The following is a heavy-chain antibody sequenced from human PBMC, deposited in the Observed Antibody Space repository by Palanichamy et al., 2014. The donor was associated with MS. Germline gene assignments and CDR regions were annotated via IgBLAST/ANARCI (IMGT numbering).Heavy chain of an antibody. V-gene: IGHV3-7*01. CDR2: IKEDESAK. Sequence: EVQLVESWGRAWSSRGGSLRLSCAASGFTFSGSWMSWVRQAPGKGLEWVANIKEDESAKYYMDSVKGRFTISRDNAKNSLSLQMNSLRVEDTAVYYCAARIVGGYYVFSSWGLGTLVTVSS. J-gene: IGHJ5*02. CDR3: AARIVGGYYVFSS. D-gene: IGHD1-26*01. CDR1: GFTFSGSW.